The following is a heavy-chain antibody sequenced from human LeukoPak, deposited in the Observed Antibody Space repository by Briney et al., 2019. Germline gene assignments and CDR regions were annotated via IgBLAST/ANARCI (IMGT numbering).Heavy chain of an antibody. D-gene: IGHD3-22*01. CDR3: ARDGTESYYDSSGYYGDFDY. Sequence: GGSLRLSCAASGFTFDDYGMSWVRQAPGKGLEWVSGINWNGGSTGYADSVKGRFTISRDNSKNTLYLQMNSLRAEDTAVYYCARDGTESYYDSSGYYGDFDYWGQGTLVTVSS. J-gene: IGHJ4*02. CDR1: GFTFDDYG. CDR2: INWNGGST. V-gene: IGHV3-20*04.